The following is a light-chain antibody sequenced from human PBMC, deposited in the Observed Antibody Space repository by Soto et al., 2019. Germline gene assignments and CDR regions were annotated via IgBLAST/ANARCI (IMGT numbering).Light chain of an antibody. Sequence: EIVLTQSPATLSLSPGERATLSCRASQSVSSYLAWYQQKPGQAPRLLIYDASNRATGIPARFSGSGSGTDFTLPISSLEPEDFSVYYCQQYGSSPPRTFGQGTKVDI. CDR3: QQYGSSPPRT. J-gene: IGKJ1*01. CDR2: DAS. V-gene: IGKV3-11*01. CDR1: QSVSSY.